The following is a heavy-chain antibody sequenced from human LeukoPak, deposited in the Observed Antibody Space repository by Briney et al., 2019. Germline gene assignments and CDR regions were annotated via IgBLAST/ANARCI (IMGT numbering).Heavy chain of an antibody. CDR1: GGSISSYY. CDR2: IYYSGTT. J-gene: IGHJ4*02. CDR3: ARAKGDY. Sequence: SKTLSLTCTVSGGSISSYYWSWIRQPPGKGLEWIGYIYYSGTTNYNPSLKSRVTMSVDTSKNQFSLRLNSVTPADTAVYYCARAKGDYWGQGTLVTVSS. V-gene: IGHV4-59*01.